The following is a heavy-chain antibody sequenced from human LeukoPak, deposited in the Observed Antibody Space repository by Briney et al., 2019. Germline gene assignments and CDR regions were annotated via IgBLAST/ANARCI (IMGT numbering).Heavy chain of an antibody. Sequence: GASVKVSCKASGYTFTGYYMHWVRQAPGQGREWMGRINPNSGGTNYAQKFQGKVTMTRDTSISTAYMELSRLRSDDTAVYYCARDYYYYDSSGYYYIPYYFDYWGQGTLVTVSS. CDR3: ARDYYYYDSSGYYYIPYYFDY. J-gene: IGHJ4*02. V-gene: IGHV1-2*06. CDR1: GYTFTGYY. CDR2: INPNSGGT. D-gene: IGHD3-22*01.